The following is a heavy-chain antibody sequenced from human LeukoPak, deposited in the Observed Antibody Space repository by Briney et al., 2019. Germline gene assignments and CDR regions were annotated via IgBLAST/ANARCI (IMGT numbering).Heavy chain of an antibody. Sequence: ASVKVSCKVSGYTLTELSMHWVRQAPGKGLEWMGGFDPEDGETIYAQKFQGRVTMTEDTSTDTAYMELSSLRSEGTAVYYCARGKARITLIQAIDYWGQGTLVTVSS. CDR3: ARGKARITLIQAIDY. V-gene: IGHV1-24*01. CDR1: GYTLTELS. D-gene: IGHD3-22*01. CDR2: FDPEDGET. J-gene: IGHJ4*02.